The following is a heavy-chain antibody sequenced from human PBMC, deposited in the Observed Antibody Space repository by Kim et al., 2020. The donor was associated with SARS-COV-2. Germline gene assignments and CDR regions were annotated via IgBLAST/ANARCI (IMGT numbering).Heavy chain of an antibody. Sequence: NDNPSVKSRVTISVDKSKNQFSLKLSSVTAADTAVYYCATVLRYFDGFDYWGQGTLVTVSS. V-gene: IGHV4-4*02. CDR3: ATVLRYFDGFDY. J-gene: IGHJ4*02. D-gene: IGHD3-9*01.